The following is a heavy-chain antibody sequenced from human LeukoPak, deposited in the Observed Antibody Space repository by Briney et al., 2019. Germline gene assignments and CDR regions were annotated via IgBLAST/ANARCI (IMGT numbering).Heavy chain of an antibody. CDR1: RYRFTSYW. D-gene: IGHD6-19*01. Sequence: RGESLKISCKGSRYRFTSYWIGCVRQMPGKGLEWMGIIYPGASDPRYSPSFQGQVTISADKSISTAYLQWSSLKASDTAMYYCASPYSSGWYDAFDIWGQGTMVTVSS. V-gene: IGHV5-51*01. CDR2: IYPGASDP. J-gene: IGHJ3*02. CDR3: ASPYSSGWYDAFDI.